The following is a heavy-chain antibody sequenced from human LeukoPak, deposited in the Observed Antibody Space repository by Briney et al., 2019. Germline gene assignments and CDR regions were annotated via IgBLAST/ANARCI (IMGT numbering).Heavy chain of an antibody. CDR1: VCIVSRNY. Sequence: PGGSLRLSCAGCVCIVSRNYMSWVRQAPGKGLEWVSVIYSGGATYDTVSVKGRFTISRDNSKRKEDLQMNGLTPEDTAVYYCVGRPDCWSGDYGQLDRFDYWGQGTLVTVSS. V-gene: IGHV3-53*01. CDR3: VGRPDCWSGDYGQLDRFDY. CDR2: IYSGGAT. J-gene: IGHJ4*02. D-gene: IGHD3-3*01.